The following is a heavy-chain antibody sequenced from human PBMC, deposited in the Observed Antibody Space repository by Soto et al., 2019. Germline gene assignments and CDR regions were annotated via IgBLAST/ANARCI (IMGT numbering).Heavy chain of an antibody. J-gene: IGHJ3*02. CDR2: ISYDGSNK. V-gene: IGHV3-30*18. CDR1: GFTFSSYG. CDR3: AKEYGVDTARVVAFDI. Sequence: QVQLVESGGGVVQPGRSLRLSCAASGFTFSSYGMHWVRQAPGKGLEWVAVISYDGSNKYYADSVKGRFTISRNNSKNTLYLKMTSLRAEDTAVYYCAKEYGVDTARVVAFDIWGQGTMVTVSS. D-gene: IGHD5-18*01.